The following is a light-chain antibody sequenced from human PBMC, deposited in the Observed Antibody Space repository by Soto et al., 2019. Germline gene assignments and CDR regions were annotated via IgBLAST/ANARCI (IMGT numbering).Light chain of an antibody. CDR1: QSVSSSY. J-gene: IGKJ1*01. CDR2: GAS. V-gene: IGKV3-20*01. CDR3: QQYGSSPPT. Sequence: IVLTQSPGTLSLSPGERATLSCRASQSVSSSYLAWYQQKPGQAPRLLIYGASSRATGIPDRFSGSGSGTDFTLTINRLEPEDFALYYCQQYGSSPPTFGQGTKVDIK.